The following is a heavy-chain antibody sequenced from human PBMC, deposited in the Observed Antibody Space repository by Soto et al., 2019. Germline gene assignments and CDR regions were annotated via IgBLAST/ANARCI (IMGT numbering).Heavy chain of an antibody. J-gene: IGHJ4*02. Sequence: SELLSLTCSVSGDSISSYYSSWIRQPPGKGLEWIGYIYYSGSTNYNSSLKSRVTISVDTSKNQLSLKLSSVTATDTAVYYCARATYYYDSSGYYGYYFDYWGQGTLVTVSS. CDR1: GDSISSYY. CDR2: IYYSGST. D-gene: IGHD3-22*01. CDR3: ARATYYYDSSGYYGYYFDY. V-gene: IGHV4-59*01.